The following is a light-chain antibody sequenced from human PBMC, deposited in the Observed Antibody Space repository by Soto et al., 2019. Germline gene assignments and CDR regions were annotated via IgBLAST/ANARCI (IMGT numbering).Light chain of an antibody. V-gene: IGKV1-5*03. CDR1: QSISSW. CDR3: QQYNPYSST. CDR2: KAS. Sequence: DIQMTQSPSTLSASVGDRVTITCRASQSISSWLAWYQQKPGKAPKLLSYKASSLQSGVPSRFSGSGSGTEFNLTISSLQPDDFATYYCQQYNPYSSTFGQGTKLEIK. J-gene: IGKJ2*01.